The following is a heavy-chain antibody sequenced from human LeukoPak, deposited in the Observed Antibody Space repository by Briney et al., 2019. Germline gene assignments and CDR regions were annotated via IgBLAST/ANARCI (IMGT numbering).Heavy chain of an antibody. Sequence: AGGSLRLSCAASGFTFRSYGMHWVRQAPGKGLEWVAVISYDGSNKYYADSVKGRFTISRDNSKNTLYLQMNSLRAEDTAVYYCASTSGGSSDYYYGMDVWGQGTTVTVSS. CDR1: GFTFRSYG. J-gene: IGHJ6*02. CDR2: ISYDGSNK. CDR3: ASTSGGSSDYYYGMDV. D-gene: IGHD2-15*01. V-gene: IGHV3-30*03.